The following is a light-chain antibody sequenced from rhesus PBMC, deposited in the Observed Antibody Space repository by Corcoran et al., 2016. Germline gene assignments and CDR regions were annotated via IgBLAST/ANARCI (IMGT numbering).Light chain of an antibody. CDR3: QHGYGTPFT. V-gene: IGKV1-74*01. CDR1: ENVNTY. Sequence: DIQMTQSPSSLSASVGDRVTITCRASENVNTYLNWYPQKPGKAPKLLIYKASTLQRGVQSRFSGSGAGTDYTFTISSLQPEDVATYYCQHGYGTPFTFGPGTKLDIK. CDR2: KAS. J-gene: IGKJ3*01.